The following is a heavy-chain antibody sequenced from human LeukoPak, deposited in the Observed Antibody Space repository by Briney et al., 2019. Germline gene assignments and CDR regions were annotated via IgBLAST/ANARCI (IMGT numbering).Heavy chain of an antibody. CDR3: AKLSILSVAAAERWFDP. J-gene: IGHJ5*02. Sequence: GGSLRLSCAASGFTVSSNYMSWVRQAPGKGLEWVSVIYSGGSTYYADSVKGRFTISRDNSKNTLYLQMNSLRAEDTAVYYCAKLSILSVAAAERWFDPWGQGTLVTVSS. CDR1: GFTVSSNY. D-gene: IGHD6-13*01. CDR2: IYSGGST. V-gene: IGHV3-53*01.